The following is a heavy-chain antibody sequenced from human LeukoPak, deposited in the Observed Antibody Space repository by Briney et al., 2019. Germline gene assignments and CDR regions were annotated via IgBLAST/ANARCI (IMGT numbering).Heavy chain of an antibody. J-gene: IGHJ4*02. V-gene: IGHV3-20*01. CDR2: ISWKGDTT. CDR1: GFTFNNYA. CDR3: ARHRCSSTTCSFDS. D-gene: IGHD2-2*01. Sequence: GGSLRLSCAASGFTFNNYAMTWVRQTPGKGPEWVSLISWKGDTTAYAESVRGRFTISRDNAKNSLCLHMNSLRPEDTAFYHCARHRCSSTTCSFDSWGQGSLVTVSS.